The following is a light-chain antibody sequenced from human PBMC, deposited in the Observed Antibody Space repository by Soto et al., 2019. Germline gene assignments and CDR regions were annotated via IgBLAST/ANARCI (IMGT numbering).Light chain of an antibody. J-gene: IGKJ2*01. Sequence: DIQMTQSPSSLSASVGDRVTISCRAGQSISTYLNWYQQKPGKAPNLLIYAASTFQGGVPSTFSGSGAGTDFTLTISGLQHEDFASYSCQQNYSLPYTFGQGTKLEIK. CDR3: QQNYSLPYT. V-gene: IGKV1-39*01. CDR2: AAS. CDR1: QSISTY.